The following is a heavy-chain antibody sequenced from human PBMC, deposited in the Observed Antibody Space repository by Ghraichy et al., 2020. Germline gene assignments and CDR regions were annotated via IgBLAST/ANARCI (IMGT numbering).Heavy chain of an antibody. D-gene: IGHD2-15*01. CDR2: ISAYNGNT. J-gene: IGHJ6*03. Sequence: ASVKVSCKASGYTFTSYGISWVRQAPGQGLEWMGWISAYNGNTNYAQKLQGRVTMTTDTSTSTAYMELRSLRSDDTAVYYCARSPVVVVAATPIPYYMDAWGKGTTVTVSS. CDR3: ARSPVVVVAATPIPYYMDA. CDR1: GYTFTSYG. V-gene: IGHV1-18*01.